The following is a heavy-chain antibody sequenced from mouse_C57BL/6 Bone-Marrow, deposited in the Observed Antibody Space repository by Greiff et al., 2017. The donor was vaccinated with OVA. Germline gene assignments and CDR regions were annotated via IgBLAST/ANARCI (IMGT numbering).Heavy chain of an antibody. J-gene: IGHJ4*01. Sequence: QVQLQHSGAELARPGASVKLSCKASGYTFTSYGISWVKQSTGQGLEWIGEIYPRSGNTYYNEKFKGKATLTADKSSSTAYMELRSLTSEDSAVYFCAREADDYDRGFCYAMDYWGQGTSVTVSS. CDR2: IYPRSGNT. V-gene: IGHV1-81*01. CDR3: AREADDYDRGFCYAMDY. D-gene: IGHD2-4*01. CDR1: GYTFTSYG.